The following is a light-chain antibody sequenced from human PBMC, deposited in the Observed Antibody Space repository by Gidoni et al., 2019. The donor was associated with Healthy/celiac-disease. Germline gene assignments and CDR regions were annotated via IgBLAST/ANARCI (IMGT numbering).Light chain of an antibody. J-gene: IGKJ2*01. CDR3: QKYYSTPET. CDR1: QSVLYSSNNKNY. CDR2: WAS. Sequence: DIVMTPSPDSLAVSLGERATINCKSSQSVLYSSNNKNYLAWYQQKPGQPPKLLIYWASTRESGVPDRFSGSGAGTDFTLTISSLQAEDVAVYYCQKYYSTPETFGQGTKLEIK. V-gene: IGKV4-1*01.